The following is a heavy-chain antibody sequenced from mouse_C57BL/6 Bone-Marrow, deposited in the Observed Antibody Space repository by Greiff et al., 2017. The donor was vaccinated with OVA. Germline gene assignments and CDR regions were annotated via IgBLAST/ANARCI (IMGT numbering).Heavy chain of an antibody. CDR1: GFSLTSYG. CDR3: AKRSYDGYYAMDY. V-gene: IGHV2-9*01. D-gene: IGHD2-3*01. J-gene: IGHJ4*01. Sequence: VKLMESGPGLVAPSQSLSITCTVSGFSLTSYGVDWVRQPPGKGLEWLGVIWGGGSTNYNSALMSRLSISKDNSKSQVFLKMNSLQTDDTAMYYGAKRSYDGYYAMDYWGQGTSVTVSS. CDR2: IWGGGST.